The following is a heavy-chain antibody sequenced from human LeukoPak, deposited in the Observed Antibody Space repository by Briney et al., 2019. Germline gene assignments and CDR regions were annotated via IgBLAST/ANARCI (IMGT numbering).Heavy chain of an antibody. CDR2: TNPDGSTT. CDR3: ARVGVGMYHFDH. V-gene: IGHV3-74*01. J-gene: IGHJ4*02. D-gene: IGHD2-2*01. CDR1: GFTLSTYW. Sequence: PGGSLRLSCAASGFTLSTYWMHWVRQAPGKGLVWVSRTNPDGSTTTYADSVEGRFTISRDNAKNTLYLQMSSLRAEDTAVYYCARVGVGMYHFDHWGQGTLVTVSS.